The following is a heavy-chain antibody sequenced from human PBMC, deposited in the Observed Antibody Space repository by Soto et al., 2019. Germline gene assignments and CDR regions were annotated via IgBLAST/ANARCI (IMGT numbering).Heavy chain of an antibody. CDR3: ARTPIAAAGSFDY. CDR1: GGTFSSYT. CDR2: IIPILGIA. D-gene: IGHD6-13*01. Sequence: QVQLVQSGAEVKKPGSSVKVSCKASGGTFSSYTISWVRQAPGQGLEWMGRIIPILGIANYAQKFQGRVTITADKSTSTAYMELSSLRSEDTAVYYCARTPIAAAGSFDYWGQGTLVTVSS. V-gene: IGHV1-69*02. J-gene: IGHJ4*02.